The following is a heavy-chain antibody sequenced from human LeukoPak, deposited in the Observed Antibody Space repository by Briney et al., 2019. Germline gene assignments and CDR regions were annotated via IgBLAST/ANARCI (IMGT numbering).Heavy chain of an antibody. J-gene: IGHJ5*02. CDR2: IYYSGST. CDR3: ARHFWGQNWFDP. CDR1: GGSISSYY. V-gene: IGHV4-59*08. D-gene: IGHD7-27*01. Sequence: SETLSLTCTVSGGSISSYYWSWIRQPPGKGLEWIGYIYYSGSTNYNPSLKSRVTISVDTSKNQFSLKLSSVTAADTAVYYCARHFWGQNWFDPWGQGTLVTVSS.